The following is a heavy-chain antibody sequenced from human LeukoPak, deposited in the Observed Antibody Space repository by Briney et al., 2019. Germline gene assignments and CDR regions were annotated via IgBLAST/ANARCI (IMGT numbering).Heavy chain of an antibody. V-gene: IGHV3-7*01. CDR3: ARDSFILTGYYNGFDY. CDR1: GFTFNTYG. J-gene: IGHJ4*02. Sequence: PGGSLRLPCAASGFTFNTYGIHWVRQALGKGLEWVANIKQDGSEKYYVDSVKGRFTISRDNAKNSLYLQMNSLRAEDTAVYYCARDSFILTGYYNGFDYWGQGTLVTVSS. CDR2: IKQDGSEK. D-gene: IGHD3-9*01.